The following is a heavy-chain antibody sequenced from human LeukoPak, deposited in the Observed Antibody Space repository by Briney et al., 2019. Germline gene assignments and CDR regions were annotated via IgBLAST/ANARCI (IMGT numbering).Heavy chain of an antibody. CDR1: GGSISSGDYY. V-gene: IGHV4-30-4*01. J-gene: IGHJ4*02. D-gene: IGHD3-10*01. CDR3: GYGSGSQNPYYFDY. CDR2: IYYSGST. Sequence: PSQTLSLTCTVSGGSISSGDYYWSWIRQPPGKGLEWIGYIYYSGSTYYNPSLKSRVTISVDTSKNQFSLKLSSVTAADTAVYYCGYGSGSQNPYYFDYWGRGTLVTVSS.